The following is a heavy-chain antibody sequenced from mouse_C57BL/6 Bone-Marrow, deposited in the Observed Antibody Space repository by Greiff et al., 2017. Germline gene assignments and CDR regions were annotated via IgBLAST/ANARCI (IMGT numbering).Heavy chain of an antibody. CDR1: GYTFTSYW. J-gene: IGHJ3*01. CDR3: SRSHYYGRVFAY. Sequence: QVQLQQPGAELVRPGSSVKLSCKASGYTFTSYWMHWVKPRPIQGLEWIGNIDPSASETHYNQKFKDKATLTVDKSSSTAYMPLSSLTSEDAAVYYCSRSHYYGRVFAYWGQGTLVTVSA. D-gene: IGHD1-1*01. V-gene: IGHV1-52*01. CDR2: IDPSASET.